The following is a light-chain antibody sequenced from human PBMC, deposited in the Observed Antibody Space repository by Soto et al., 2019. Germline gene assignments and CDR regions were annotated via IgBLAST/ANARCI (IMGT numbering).Light chain of an antibody. CDR2: DAS. J-gene: IGKJ1*01. V-gene: IGKV3-11*01. CDR3: QQRTHWPPWT. Sequence: EIVLTQSPATLSLSPGDRATLSCRASQSVSNYLAWYQQKPGQAPRLLIYDASNRATGIPAKFSGSGSGTDFTLTISSLEPEDFSVYYCQQRTHWPPWTFGQGTKVEIK. CDR1: QSVSNY.